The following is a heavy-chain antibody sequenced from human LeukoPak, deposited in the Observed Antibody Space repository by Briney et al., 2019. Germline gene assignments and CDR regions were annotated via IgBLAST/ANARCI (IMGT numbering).Heavy chain of an antibody. D-gene: IGHD1-14*01. Sequence: SETLSLTCTVSGGSISSSSYYWGWIRQPPGKGLEWIGSIYYSGSTYHNPSLKSRVTISVDTSKNQFSLKLSSVTAADTAVYYCAILHEVNRCFDPWGQGTLVTVSS. CDR3: AILHEVNRCFDP. CDR2: IYYSGST. V-gene: IGHV4-39*01. CDR1: GGSISSSSYY. J-gene: IGHJ5*02.